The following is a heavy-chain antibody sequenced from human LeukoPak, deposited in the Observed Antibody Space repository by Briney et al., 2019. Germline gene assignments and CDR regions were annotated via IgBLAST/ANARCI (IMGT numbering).Heavy chain of an antibody. Sequence: SETLSLTCNVSGGSISSYYWNWMRQPPGKGLEWIGYVYYTGSTNYNPSLSSRVSMSVDTSKNQLSLNLNSVTAADTAVYYCARGSRSLGVTTVTRGFDFWGQGTLVTVSS. J-gene: IGHJ4*02. V-gene: IGHV4-59*01. CDR2: VYYTGST. D-gene: IGHD4-17*01. CDR3: ARGSRSLGVTTVTRGFDF. CDR1: GGSISSYY.